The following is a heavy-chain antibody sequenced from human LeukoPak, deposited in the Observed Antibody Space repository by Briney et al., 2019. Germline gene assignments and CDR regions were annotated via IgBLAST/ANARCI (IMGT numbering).Heavy chain of an antibody. CDR2: IYHSGST. D-gene: IGHD2-2*01. J-gene: IGHJ6*03. CDR1: GGSISSSNW. V-gene: IGHV4-4*02. CDR3: ARTTEGYCRSTSCYGFYYSYYMDV. Sequence: PSETLSLTCAVSGGSISSSNWWSWVRQPPGKGLEWIGEIYHSGSTNYNPSLKSRVTISVDKSKNQFSLKLSSVTAADTAVYYCARTTEGYCRSTSCYGFYYSYYMDVWGKGTTVSISS.